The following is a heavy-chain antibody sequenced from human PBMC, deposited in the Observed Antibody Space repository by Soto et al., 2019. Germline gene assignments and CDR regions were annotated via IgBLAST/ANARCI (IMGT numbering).Heavy chain of an antibody. V-gene: IGHV3-11*01. CDR2: IRGRATTT. CDR1: GFIVSDYS. CDR3: ARDLRYLDSSGLDY. J-gene: IGHJ4*02. D-gene: IGHD3-22*01. Sequence: QVQLVESGGGLVKPGGSLRISCAASGFIVSDYSMTWIRQGPGKGLEWVSDIRGRATTTYYADSVKGRFTISRDNAKNLLYLQMNNLRAEDTAVYYCARDLRYLDSSGLDYWGQGTLVAVSS.